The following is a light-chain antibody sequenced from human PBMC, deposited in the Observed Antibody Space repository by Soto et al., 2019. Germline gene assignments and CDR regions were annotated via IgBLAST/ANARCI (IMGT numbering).Light chain of an antibody. CDR1: QGISSY. CDR3: QQLNSYPIT. CDR2: AAA. Sequence: DIQLTQSPSFLSASVGDRVTITCRASQGISSYLAWYQQKPGKAPTLLIYAAATLQSGVPSRFSGSGSGTEFLLTISRLQPEDFATYYCQQLNSYPITFGQGTQLEIK. V-gene: IGKV1-9*01. J-gene: IGKJ5*01.